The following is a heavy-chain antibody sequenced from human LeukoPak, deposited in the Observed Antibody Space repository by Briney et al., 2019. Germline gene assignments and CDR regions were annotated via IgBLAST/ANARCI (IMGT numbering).Heavy chain of an antibody. CDR2: IIPLYGTI. CDR1: GGKFGSYS. CDR3: ARVLFWSYFDFWSGPLDDLDV. Sequence: SVKVSCKASGGKFGSYSLTWVRQAPGQGLEWVGRIIPLYGTINYAQKFQDRVTLSADDSTGTAYMELRSLSSDDTAVYYCARVLFWSYFDFWSGPLDDLDVWGQGTLVTVSS. V-gene: IGHV1-69*13. D-gene: IGHD3-3*01. J-gene: IGHJ3*01.